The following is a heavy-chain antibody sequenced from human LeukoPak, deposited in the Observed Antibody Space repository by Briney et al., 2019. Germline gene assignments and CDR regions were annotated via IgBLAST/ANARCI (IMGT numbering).Heavy chain of an antibody. J-gene: IGHJ5*02. Sequence: GESLKISCKGSGYSFISNWIAWVRQMPGKGLECMGIIFPGGSDVRYSPSFQGQVTISVDKSISTAYLQWSSLKASDTAIYYCARHRGGYCTSTTCSADWFDPWGQGTWSSSPQ. V-gene: IGHV5-51*01. CDR2: IFPGGSDV. CDR1: GYSFISNW. CDR3: ARHRGGYCTSTTCSADWFDP. D-gene: IGHD2-2*01.